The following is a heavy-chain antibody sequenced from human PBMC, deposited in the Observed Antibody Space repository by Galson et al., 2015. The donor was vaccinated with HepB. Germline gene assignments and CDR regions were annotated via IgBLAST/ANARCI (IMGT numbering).Heavy chain of an antibody. J-gene: IGHJ4*02. CDR2: IYYTGNT. D-gene: IGHD2/OR15-2a*01. CDR3: ARAAGDISTYAKDY. V-gene: IGHV4-39*07. CDR1: GASISSSLYY. Sequence: TLSLTCTVSGASISSSLYYWVWVRQPPVKGLEWIGSIYYTGNTYYKSSLKSRVTISADMSKNQFSLKVNSVTAADTAVYYCARAAGDISTYAKDYWGQGALVTVSS.